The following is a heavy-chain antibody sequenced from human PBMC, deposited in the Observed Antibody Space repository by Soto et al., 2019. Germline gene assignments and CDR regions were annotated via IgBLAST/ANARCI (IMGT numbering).Heavy chain of an antibody. V-gene: IGHV3-23*01. CDR3: ASNLCSGGRCYPYYGMDV. Sequence: EVQLLESGGGLVQPGGSLRLSCAASGFTFSSYAMSWVRQAPGKGLEWVSAISGSGGSTYYADSVKGRFTISRDNSKNTLYLQMNSLRAEDTAVYYCASNLCSGGRCYPYYGMDVWGQGTTVTVSS. CDR2: ISGSGGST. CDR1: GFTFSSYA. D-gene: IGHD2-15*01. J-gene: IGHJ6*02.